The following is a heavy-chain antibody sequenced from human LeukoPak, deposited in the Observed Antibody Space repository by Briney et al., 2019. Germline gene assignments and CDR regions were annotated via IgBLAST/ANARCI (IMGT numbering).Heavy chain of an antibody. CDR3: ATQILLCHYY. D-gene: IGHD2-2*01. Sequence: PSQTLSLTCTVSGGSISSGSYCWSWIRQPAGKGLEWIGHIHISGNTNYNPSLKSRLTISVDTSKNQFSLRLSSVTAADTAVYYCATQILLCHYYWGQGTLVTVSS. CDR1: GGSISSGSYC. CDR2: IHISGNT. J-gene: IGHJ4*02. V-gene: IGHV4-61*09.